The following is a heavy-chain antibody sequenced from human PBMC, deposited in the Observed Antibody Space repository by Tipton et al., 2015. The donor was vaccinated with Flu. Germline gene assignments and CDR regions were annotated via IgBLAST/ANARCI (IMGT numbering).Heavy chain of an antibody. D-gene: IGHD6-19*01. V-gene: IGHV1-18*01. CDR3: ARDQSTTAVAGTRSDY. CDR1: GYTFTNYG. J-gene: IGHJ4*02. CDR2: ISAFNSDI. Sequence: QLVQSGAEVKKPGASVKVSCKASGYTFTNYGISWVRQAPGQGLEWMGWISAFNSDINYVQKFQGRVTMTTDTSTSTAYMELRSLRSEDTAVYFCARDQSTTAVAGTRSDYWGQGTLVTVSS.